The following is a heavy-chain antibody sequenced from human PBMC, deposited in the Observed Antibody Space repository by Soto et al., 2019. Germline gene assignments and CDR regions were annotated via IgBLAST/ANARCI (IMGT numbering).Heavy chain of an antibody. CDR1: GSSISSYY. CDR2: IYYSGST. D-gene: IGHD5-18*01. Sequence: PSETLSLTCTVSGSSISSYYWSWIRQPPGKGLEWIGYIYYSGSTNYNPSLKSRVTISVDTSKNQFSLKLSSVTAADTAVYYCARDTANTYYYYGMDVWGQGTTVTVSS. V-gene: IGHV4-59*01. CDR3: ARDTANTYYYYGMDV. J-gene: IGHJ6*02.